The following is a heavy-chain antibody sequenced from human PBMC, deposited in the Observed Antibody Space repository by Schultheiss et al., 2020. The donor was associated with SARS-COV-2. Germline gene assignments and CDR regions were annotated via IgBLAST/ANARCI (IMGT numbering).Heavy chain of an antibody. CDR3: AKDLRDYDSSAYMSL. V-gene: IGHV3-30*02. CDR2: IRYDGSNK. Sequence: GGSLRLSCAASVFTFSSYGMHWVRQAPGKGLEWVAFIRYDGSNKYYADSVKGRFTISRDNSKNTLYLQMNSLRAEDTAMYYCAKDLRDYDSSAYMSLWGQGTLITVSS. CDR1: VFTFSSYG. D-gene: IGHD3-22*01. J-gene: IGHJ4*02.